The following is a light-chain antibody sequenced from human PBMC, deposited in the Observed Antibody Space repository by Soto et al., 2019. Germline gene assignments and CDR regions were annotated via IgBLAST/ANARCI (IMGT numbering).Light chain of an antibody. CDR3: QQYGNVPKT. Sequence: DIQMTQSPSSLSASVGERVTITCQASQDISNYLNWYQQKPGKAPKLLIYAASNLGTGVPSRFSGSGSVTYFTFTISSLQPEDIATYYCQQYGNVPKTFGQGTKVEIK. V-gene: IGKV1-33*01. CDR2: AAS. CDR1: QDISNY. J-gene: IGKJ1*01.